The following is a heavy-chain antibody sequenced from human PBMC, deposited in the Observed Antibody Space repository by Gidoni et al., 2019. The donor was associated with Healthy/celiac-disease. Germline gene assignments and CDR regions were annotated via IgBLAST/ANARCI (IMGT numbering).Heavy chain of an antibody. CDR3: ATSKQLVLMDAFDI. J-gene: IGHJ3*02. CDR1: FSSYS. D-gene: IGHD6-6*01. Sequence: FSSYSMNWVRQAPGKGLEWVSSISSSSSYIYYADSVKGRFTISRDNAKNSLYLQMNSLRAEDTAVYYCATSKQLVLMDAFDIWGQGTMVTVSS. V-gene: IGHV3-21*01. CDR2: ISSSSSYI.